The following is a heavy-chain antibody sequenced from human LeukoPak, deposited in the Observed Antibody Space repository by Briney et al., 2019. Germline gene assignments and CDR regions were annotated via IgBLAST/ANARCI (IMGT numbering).Heavy chain of an antibody. CDR3: ASKRGSGWYGFDY. D-gene: IGHD6-19*01. J-gene: IGHJ4*02. V-gene: IGHV3-21*01. CDR2: ISSSSSYM. Sequence: GGSLRLSCAASGFTFSSYSMNWVRQATGKGLEWVSSISSSSSYMYYADSVKGRFTISRDNAKNSLYLQMNSLRAEDTAVYYCASKRGSGWYGFDYWGQGTLVTVSS. CDR1: GFTFSSYS.